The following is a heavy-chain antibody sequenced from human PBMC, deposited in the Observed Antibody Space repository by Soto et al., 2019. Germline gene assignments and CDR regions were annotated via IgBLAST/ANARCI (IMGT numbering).Heavy chain of an antibody. CDR2: INLNSGGT. J-gene: IGHJ6*02. V-gene: IGHV1-2*02. CDR1: GYSFTGYF. CDR3: ARGGDTALVYHGMDV. Sequence: GASVKVFCKASGYSFTGYFTQWVRQAPGQGLEWMGWINLNSGGTNYAQKFQGRVTMTRDTSISTAYMELSGLRSDDTAVYYCARGGDTALVYHGMDVWGQGTTVTVSS. D-gene: IGHD5-18*01.